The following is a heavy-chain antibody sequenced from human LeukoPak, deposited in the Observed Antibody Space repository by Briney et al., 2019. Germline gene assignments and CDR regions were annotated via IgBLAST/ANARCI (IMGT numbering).Heavy chain of an antibody. J-gene: IGHJ6*03. Sequence: ASVKVSCKASGYTFTSYAMNWVRQAPGQGLEWMGWINTNTGNPTYAQGFTGRFVFSLDTSVSTAYLQISSLEAEDTAVYYCARKDSYGDYYYYMDVWGKGTTVTVSS. D-gene: IGHD5-18*01. CDR1: GYTFTSYA. CDR3: ARKDSYGDYYYYMDV. CDR2: INTNTGNP. V-gene: IGHV7-4-1*02.